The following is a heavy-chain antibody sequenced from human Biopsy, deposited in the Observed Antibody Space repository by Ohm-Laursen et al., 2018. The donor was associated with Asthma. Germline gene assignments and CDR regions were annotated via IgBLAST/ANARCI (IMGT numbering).Heavy chain of an antibody. CDR2: HDHEEGGT. J-gene: IGHJ6*02. CDR3: ARPSPNRDILYYYYHMDV. D-gene: IGHD3-3*02. V-gene: IGHV1-24*01. Sequence: ASVKVSCKISGYSLTDLSMHWVRQAPGQGLEWMGGHDHEEGGTVNAQRFQGRVTITADISTRTVYMELSGLRFDDTAIYYCARPSPNRDILYYYYHMDVWGQGTTVIVSS. CDR1: GYSLTDLS.